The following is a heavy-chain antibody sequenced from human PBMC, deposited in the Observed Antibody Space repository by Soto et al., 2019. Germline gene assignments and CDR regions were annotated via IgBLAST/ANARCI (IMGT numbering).Heavy chain of an antibody. J-gene: IGHJ5*02. CDR1: GGTFSRHA. D-gene: IGHD6-13*01. CDR2: IIPLFGTT. Sequence: SVKISCKSSGGTFSRHAINWVRQAPGQGLEWMGGIIPLFGTTNYAQKFKGRLTITADESTNTTYMELSSLKSEDAAVYYCARASIHGSSWYFWFDPWGQGTLVTVSS. V-gene: IGHV1-69*13. CDR3: ARASIHGSSWYFWFDP.